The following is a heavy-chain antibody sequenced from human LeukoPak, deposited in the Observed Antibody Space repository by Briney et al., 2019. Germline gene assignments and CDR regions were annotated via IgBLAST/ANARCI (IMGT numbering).Heavy chain of an antibody. CDR3: ARGRHCSGGSCYPFDY. Sequence: SETLSLTCTVSGGSISSYYWSWIRQPPGKGLEWIGYIYYSGSTNYNPSLKSRVTISVDTSKNQFSLKLSSVTAADTAVYYCARGRHCSGGSCYPFDYWGQGTLVTVSS. V-gene: IGHV4-59*01. CDR2: IYYSGST. J-gene: IGHJ4*02. D-gene: IGHD2-15*01. CDR1: GGSISSYY.